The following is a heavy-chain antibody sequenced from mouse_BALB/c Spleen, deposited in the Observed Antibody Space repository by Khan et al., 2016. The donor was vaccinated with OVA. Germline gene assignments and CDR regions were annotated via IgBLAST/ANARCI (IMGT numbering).Heavy chain of an antibody. V-gene: IGHV1-77*01. CDR2: IYPGSGTT. CDR1: GYTFTDYY. CDR3: ARGRGYFDY. Sequence: QVRLQQSGAELARPGASVKLSCKASGYTFTDYYINWVKQRTGQGLEWIGEIYPGSGTTYYNEKFKGKATLTADKSSSTAYMQLSSLTSEDSAVYFCARGRGYFDYWGQGTTLTVSS. J-gene: IGHJ2*01.